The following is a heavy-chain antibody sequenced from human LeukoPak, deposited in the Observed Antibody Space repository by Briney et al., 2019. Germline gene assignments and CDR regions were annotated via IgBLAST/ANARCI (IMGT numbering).Heavy chain of an antibody. CDR2: IKPSGSEK. Sequence: GGSLRLSCEGSGFTFSNYWMTWVRQAPEKGLEWVANIKPSGSEKHYADSVEGRFTISRDNAKNSLYLQMNSLRAEDTAVYYCARDVTTFDYWGQGTLVTVSS. CDR1: GFTFSNYW. J-gene: IGHJ4*02. D-gene: IGHD4-17*01. CDR3: ARDVTTFDY. V-gene: IGHV3-7*01.